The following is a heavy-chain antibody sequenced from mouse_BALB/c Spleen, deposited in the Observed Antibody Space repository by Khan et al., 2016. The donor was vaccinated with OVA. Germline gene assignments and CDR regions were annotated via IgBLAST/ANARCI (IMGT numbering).Heavy chain of an antibody. CDR3: ARSTWYFDV. CDR1: GYSFTGYN. J-gene: IGHJ1*01. V-gene: IGHV1-39*01. Sequence: EVELVESGPELEKPGASVKISCKAFGYSFTGYNMNWVKQSNGKSLEWIGNIDPHYGGISYNQKFKGKATLTVDKSSNTAYMQLKSLTSEDSAVYYCARSTWYFDVWGAGTTVTVSS. CDR2: IDPHYGGI.